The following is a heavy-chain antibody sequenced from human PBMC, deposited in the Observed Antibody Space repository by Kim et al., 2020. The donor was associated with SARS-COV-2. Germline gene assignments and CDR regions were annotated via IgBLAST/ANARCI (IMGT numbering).Heavy chain of an antibody. CDR2: IYYSGST. D-gene: IGHD1-26*01. Sequence: SETLSLTCTVSGGSISSSSYYWGWIRQPPGKGLDWIGSIYYSGSTYYNPSLKSRVTISVATSTSQFSLKLSSVTAAVTAVFYCARHQWVLGYYFDYWGQGTLVTVSS. V-gene: IGHV4-39*01. CDR1: GGSISSSSYY. CDR3: ARHQWVLGYYFDY. J-gene: IGHJ4*02.